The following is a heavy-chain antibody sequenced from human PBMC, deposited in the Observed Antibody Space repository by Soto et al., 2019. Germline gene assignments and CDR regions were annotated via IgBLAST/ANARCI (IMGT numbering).Heavy chain of an antibody. CDR3: ARVRGGGHFDA. V-gene: IGHV4-31*03. J-gene: IGHJ4*02. CDR1: GGSISSGGYY. D-gene: IGHD1-26*01. Sequence: VQLQESGPGLVKPSQTLSLTCTVSGGSISSGGYYWSWIRQHTGKGLGWIGYIYYSGSTYYHPSLQSRVTISVDTSKNQFSLKLSSVTAADTAVYYCARVRGGGHFDAWGPGTLVTVSS. CDR2: IYYSGST.